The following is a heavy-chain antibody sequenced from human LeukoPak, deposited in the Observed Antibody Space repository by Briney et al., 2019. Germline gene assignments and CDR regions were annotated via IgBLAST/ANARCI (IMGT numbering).Heavy chain of an antibody. CDR2: IKSKHDGETT. J-gene: IGHJ4*02. Sequence: GGSLRLSCAVSGFTFSNAWMSWVRQAPGKGLEWVGRIKSKHDGETTEYAAPVKGRFTISRDDSESMVYLQMMSLKTEDTAVYYCCADTVDPLAQIDKWGQGALVTVSS. CDR1: GFTFSNAW. V-gene: IGHV3-15*01. CDR3: CADTVDPLAQIDK. D-gene: IGHD4-11*01.